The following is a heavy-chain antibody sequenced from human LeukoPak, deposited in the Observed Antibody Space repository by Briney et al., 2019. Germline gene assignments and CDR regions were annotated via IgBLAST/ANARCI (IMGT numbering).Heavy chain of an antibody. CDR1: GGSFSGYY. J-gene: IGHJ4*02. CDR2: INHSGST. CDR3: ARWRELLRHFDY. V-gene: IGHV4-34*01. Sequence: SETLSLTCAVYGGSFSGYYWSWIRQPPGKGLEWIGEINHSGSTNYNPSLMSRVTISLDTSKNQFSLKLSSVTAADTAVYYCARWRELLRHFDYWGQGTLVTVSS. D-gene: IGHD2-15*01.